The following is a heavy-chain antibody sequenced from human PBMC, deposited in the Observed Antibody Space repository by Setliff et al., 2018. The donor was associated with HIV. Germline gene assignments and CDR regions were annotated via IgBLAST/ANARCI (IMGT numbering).Heavy chain of an antibody. CDR1: GGSFSGYY. V-gene: IGHV4-34*01. D-gene: IGHD6-19*01. CDR2: INHSGST. J-gene: IGHJ4*02. CDR3: AIRGSSGWYVGGYFDY. Sequence: PSETLSLTCAVYGGSFSGYYWSWIRQPPGKGLEWIGEINHSGSTNYNPSLKSRVTISVDTSKNQFSLKLSSVTAADTAVYYRAIRGSSGWYVGGYFDYWGQGTLVTVSS.